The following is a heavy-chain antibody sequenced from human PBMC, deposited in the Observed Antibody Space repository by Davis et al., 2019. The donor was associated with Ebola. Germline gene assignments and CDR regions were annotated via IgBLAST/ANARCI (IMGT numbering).Heavy chain of an antibody. V-gene: IGHV4-59*01. Sequence: SETLSLTCAVYGGSFSYYWSWIRQPPGKGLEWIGYIYYSGSTNYNPSLTSRVTISVDTSKNQFSLKLSSVTAADTAVYYCARGYCSSTSCDYYYYGMGVWGQGTTVTVSS. CDR3: ARGYCSSTSCDYYYYGMGV. CDR1: GGSFSYY. CDR2: IYYSGST. D-gene: IGHD2-2*01. J-gene: IGHJ6*02.